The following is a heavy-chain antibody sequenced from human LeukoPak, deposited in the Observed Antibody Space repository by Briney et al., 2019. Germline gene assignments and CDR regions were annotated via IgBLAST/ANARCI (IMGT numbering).Heavy chain of an antibody. J-gene: IGHJ4*02. Sequence: SETLSLTCTVSGGSIINYYWSWIRQPPGKGLEWIGYIFYSGSTKYNPSLKSRVTISVDTSKNQFSLKLSSVTAADTAVYYCARDGGYSGYESFDYWGQGTLVTVSS. CDR3: ARDGGYSGYESFDY. CDR1: GGSIINYY. CDR2: IFYSGST. V-gene: IGHV4-59*01. D-gene: IGHD5-12*01.